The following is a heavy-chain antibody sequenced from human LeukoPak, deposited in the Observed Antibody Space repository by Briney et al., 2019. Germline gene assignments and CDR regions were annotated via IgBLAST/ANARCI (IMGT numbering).Heavy chain of an antibody. J-gene: IGHJ4*02. D-gene: IGHD3-16*01. CDR1: GFTFSSYH. V-gene: IGHV1-46*01. Sequence: GASVKVSCKAFGFTFSSYHIHWVRQAPGQGFEWMGIIKPRDDSTIYAQKFQGRLIMTWDTSTSTAYMELSSLRSDDTALYYCARDFVCAVDYWGQGSLVTVSS. CDR3: ARDFVCAVDY. CDR2: IKPRDDST.